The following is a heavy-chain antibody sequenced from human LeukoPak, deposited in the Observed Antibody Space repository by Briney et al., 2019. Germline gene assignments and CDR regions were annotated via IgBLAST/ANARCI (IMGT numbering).Heavy chain of an antibody. D-gene: IGHD2-21*02. CDR2: IYPGDSDT. CDR1: GYSFTSYW. J-gene: IGHJ3*02. V-gene: IGHV5-51*01. CDR3: ASPYCGGDCSMGDAFDI. Sequence: GESLKISCKGSGYSFTSYWIGWVCQMPGKGLEWMGIIYPGDSDTRYSPSFQGQVTISADKSISTAYLQWSSLKASDTAMYYCASPYCGGDCSMGDAFDIWGQGTMVTVSS.